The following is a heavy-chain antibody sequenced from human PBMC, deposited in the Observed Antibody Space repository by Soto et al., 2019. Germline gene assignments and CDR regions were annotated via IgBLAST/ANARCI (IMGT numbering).Heavy chain of an antibody. CDR3: VRYDYGSGSTRRFDS. Sequence: PSETLSLTCTVSGGSISNYYWSWIRHPPGKKLEWIAYIYYSGTTNYNPYLKSRLTMSVDTSKNHFSLKLSSVTAADTAVYYCVRYDYGSGSTRRFDSWGQGTLVTVSS. D-gene: IGHD3-10*01. V-gene: IGHV4-59*08. J-gene: IGHJ4*02. CDR1: GGSISNYY. CDR2: IYYSGTT.